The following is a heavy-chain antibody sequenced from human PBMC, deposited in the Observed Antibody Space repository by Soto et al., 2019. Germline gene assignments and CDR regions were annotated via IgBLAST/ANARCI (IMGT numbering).Heavy chain of an antibody. V-gene: IGHV3-21*01. J-gene: IGHJ6*02. CDR1: GFTFSSYS. CDR2: ISSSSSYI. CDR3: ARDISGAVTTGSLTGGGMDV. D-gene: IGHD4-4*01. Sequence: GGSLRLSCAASGFTFSSYSMNWVRQAPGKGLEWVSSISSSSSYIYYADSVKGRFTISRDNAKNSLYLQMNSLRAEDTAVYYCARDISGAVTTGSLTGGGMDVWGQGTTVTVSS.